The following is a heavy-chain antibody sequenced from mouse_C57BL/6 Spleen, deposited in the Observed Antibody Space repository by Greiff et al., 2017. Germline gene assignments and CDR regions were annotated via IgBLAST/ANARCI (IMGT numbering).Heavy chain of an antibody. CDR2: ISSGGSYT. D-gene: IGHD1-1*01. CDR1: GFTFSSYG. CDR3: ARHHYGSREIPFDY. V-gene: IGHV5-6*01. Sequence: EVQVVESGGDLVKPGGSLKLSCAASGFTFSSYGMSWVRQTPDKRLEWVATISSGGSYTYYPDSVKGRFTISRDNAKNTLYLQMSSLKSEDTAMYYCARHHYGSREIPFDYWGQGTTLTVSS. J-gene: IGHJ2*01.